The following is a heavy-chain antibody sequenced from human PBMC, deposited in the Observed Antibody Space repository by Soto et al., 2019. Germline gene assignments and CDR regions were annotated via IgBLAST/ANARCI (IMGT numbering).Heavy chain of an antibody. CDR3: ARDEYSSDSSVYYYTEYFQH. Sequence: GPSVKVSCKVSGYTFTNYYMHWVRQAPGQGLEWMGIINLSGGSTSYAQKFQGRVTMTRDTSTSTVYMELRSLRSEDTAVYYCARDEYSSDSSVYYYTEYFQHWGQGTRVTVSS. CDR2: INLSGGST. J-gene: IGHJ1*01. D-gene: IGHD3-22*01. CDR1: GYTFTNYY. V-gene: IGHV1-46*01.